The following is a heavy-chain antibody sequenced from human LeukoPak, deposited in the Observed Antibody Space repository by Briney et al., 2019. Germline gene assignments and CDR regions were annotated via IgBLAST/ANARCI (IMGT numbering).Heavy chain of an antibody. J-gene: IGHJ5*02. CDR2: LYSGGAT. CDR3: ARGNGNVGGRLDP. Sequence: GGSLRLSCVASGFSVSGIHMNWVRQAPGKDLEWVSGLYSGGATYYADSMGGRFTISRDHSKNTLYLQMTNLRVDDTAIYYCARGNGNVGGRLDPWGQGTRVAVSS. V-gene: IGHV3-66*01. D-gene: IGHD4-23*01. CDR1: GFSVSGIH.